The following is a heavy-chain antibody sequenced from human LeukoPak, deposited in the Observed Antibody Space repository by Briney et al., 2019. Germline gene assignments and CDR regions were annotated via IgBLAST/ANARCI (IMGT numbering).Heavy chain of an antibody. CDR1: GCTFSNFA. J-gene: IGHJ4*02. CDR2: ISGSGDKK. V-gene: IGHV3-23*01. Sequence: GGSLTLSCAASGCTFSNFAMIWVRQPPGKGLEWVSSISGSGDKKHYADAVKGRFTISRDNSKSVLYMQLNNLSLEDTAVYYCGEGHWGRGTLVTVSS. CDR3: GEGH.